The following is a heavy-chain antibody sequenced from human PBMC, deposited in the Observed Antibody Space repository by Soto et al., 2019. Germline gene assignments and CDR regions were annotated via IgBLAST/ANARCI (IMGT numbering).Heavy chain of an antibody. CDR3: ARDGFIAAAGGAFDY. V-gene: IGHV3-21*01. D-gene: IGHD6-13*01. CDR1: GFTFSSYS. J-gene: IGHJ4*02. Sequence: EVQLVESGGGLVKPGGSLRLSCAASGFTFSSYSMNWVRQAPGKGLEWVSSISSSSYIYYADSVKGRFTISRDNAKNSLYLQMNSLRAEDTAVYYCARDGFIAAAGGAFDYWGQGTLVTVSS. CDR2: ISSSSYI.